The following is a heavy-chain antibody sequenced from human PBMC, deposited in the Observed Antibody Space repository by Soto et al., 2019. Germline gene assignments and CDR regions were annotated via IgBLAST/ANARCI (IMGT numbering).Heavy chain of an antibody. Sequence: PSETMSLTCTVAGGSISSYCWSWIRQPTGKGLEWIGYIYYSGSTNYNPSLKSRVTISVDTSKNQFSLKLSSVTAADTAVYYCARGVTSSSRGYYYYYYYMDVWGKGTTVTVSS. J-gene: IGHJ6*03. CDR1: GGSISSYC. CDR2: IYYSGST. V-gene: IGHV4-59*08. D-gene: IGHD6-13*01. CDR3: ARGVTSSSRGYYYYYYYMDV.